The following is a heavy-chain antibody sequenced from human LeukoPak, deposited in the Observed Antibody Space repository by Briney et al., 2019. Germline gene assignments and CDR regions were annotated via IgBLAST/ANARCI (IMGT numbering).Heavy chain of an antibody. Sequence: ASVKVSCKASGYTFTSYDINWVRQATGQGLEWMGWMNPNSGNTGYAQKFQGRVTMTRNSSITTAYMELSSLRSEDTAVYYCARRHGRCSDGSCYYPDYWGQGTLITVSS. V-gene: IGHV1-8*01. CDR2: MNPNSGNT. CDR1: GYTFTSYD. CDR3: ARRHGRCSDGSCYYPDY. D-gene: IGHD2-15*01. J-gene: IGHJ4*02.